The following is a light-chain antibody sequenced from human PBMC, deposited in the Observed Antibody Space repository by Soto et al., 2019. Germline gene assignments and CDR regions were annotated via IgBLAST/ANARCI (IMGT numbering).Light chain of an antibody. CDR1: QDISKN. V-gene: IGKV1-33*01. Sequence: IQMTQSPSSLSASVGDRVTITCQASQDISKNLNWYQQKPGKAPKLLIYDTSSLQRGVPSRFSGSGSATHFTVTISSLQPEDVATYYSQQYDNLLPITFGQGTRLEIK. J-gene: IGKJ5*01. CDR2: DTS. CDR3: QQYDNLLPIT.